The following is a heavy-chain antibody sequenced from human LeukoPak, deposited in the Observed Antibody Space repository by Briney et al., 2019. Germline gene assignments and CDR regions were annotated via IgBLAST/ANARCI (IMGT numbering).Heavy chain of an antibody. D-gene: IGHD6-13*01. CDR3: ARGGGVSSSWEGYYYYYMDV. Sequence: SETLSLTCTVSGGSISSSSYYWGWIRQPPGKGLEWIGRIYTSGSTNYNPSLKSRVTISVDTSKNQFSLKLSSVTAADTAVYYCARGGGVSSSWEGYYYYYMDVWGKGTTVTISS. CDR2: IYTSGST. J-gene: IGHJ6*03. CDR1: GGSISSSSYY. V-gene: IGHV4-39*07.